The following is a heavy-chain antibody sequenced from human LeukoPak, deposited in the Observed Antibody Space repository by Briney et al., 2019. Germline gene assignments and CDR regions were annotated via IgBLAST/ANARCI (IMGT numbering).Heavy chain of an antibody. V-gene: IGHV4-59*01. J-gene: IGHJ6*03. CDR3: AKAVGIAAAGSGYYMDV. CDR2: IYYSGST. D-gene: IGHD6-13*01. Sequence: SETLSLTCTVSGGSISSYYWNWIRQPPGKGLEWIGYIYYSGSTNYNPSLKSRVTISVDTSKNQFSLKLSSVTAADTAVYYCAKAVGIAAAGSGYYMDVWGKGTTVTISS. CDR1: GGSISSYY.